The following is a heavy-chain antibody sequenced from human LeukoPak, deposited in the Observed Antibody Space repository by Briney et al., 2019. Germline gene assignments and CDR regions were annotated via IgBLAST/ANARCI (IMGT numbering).Heavy chain of an antibody. J-gene: IGHJ5*02. CDR3: ARGPRGFDP. Sequence: GGSLTLSCEASGFTVSSNDMSWVRQAPGKGLEWVSVIYSGGSTDYADSVKGRSTVSRDNSKNTLYLHMNSLRAEDTAVYYCARGPRGFDPWGQGTQVTVSS. CDR2: IYSGGST. CDR1: GFTVSSND. V-gene: IGHV3-53*01.